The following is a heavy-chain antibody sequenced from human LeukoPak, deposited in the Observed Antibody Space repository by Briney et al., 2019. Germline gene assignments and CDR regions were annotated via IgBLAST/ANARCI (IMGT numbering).Heavy chain of an antibody. J-gene: IGHJ3*01. V-gene: IGHV1-2*02. Sequence: ASVKLSCKASGYTFTGYYMHWVRQAPGQGLEWMGWINPISGGTNYTQKFQGRVTMTRDTSISTAYMELSRLRSGDTAVYYCARGGTIRAAFDFWGQGTMVTVSS. CDR2: INPISGGT. D-gene: IGHD2-8*01. CDR3: ARGGTIRAAFDF. CDR1: GYTFTGYY.